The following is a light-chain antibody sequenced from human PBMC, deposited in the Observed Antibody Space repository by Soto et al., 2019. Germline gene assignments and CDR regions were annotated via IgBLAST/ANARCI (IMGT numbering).Light chain of an antibody. CDR2: LNSDGSH. CDR1: SGHSSYA. V-gene: IGLV4-69*01. Sequence: QSVLTQSPSASASLGASVKLTCTLSSGHSSYAIAWHQQQPEKDPRYLMKLNSDGSHSKGDGIPDRFSGSSSGAERYLTITSLQSEDEADYCCQTWGTGIQVFGGGTKPTVL. CDR3: QTWGTGIQV. J-gene: IGLJ2*01.